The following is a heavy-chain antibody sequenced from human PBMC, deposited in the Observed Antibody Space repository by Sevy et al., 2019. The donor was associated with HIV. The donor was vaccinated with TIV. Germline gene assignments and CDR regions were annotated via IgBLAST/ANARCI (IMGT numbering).Heavy chain of an antibody. CDR2: IKQDGSEK. D-gene: IGHD6-13*01. J-gene: IGHJ6*03. Sequence: GGSLRLSCAASGFTFSSYWMSWVRQAPGKGLEWVANIKQDGSEKYYVDSVKGRFPISRDNAKNSLYLQLNSLRAEDTAVYYCARDAPRGYSSSWYRVARIYYMDVWGKGTTVTVSS. CDR1: GFTFSSYW. CDR3: ARDAPRGYSSSWYRVARIYYMDV. V-gene: IGHV3-7*03.